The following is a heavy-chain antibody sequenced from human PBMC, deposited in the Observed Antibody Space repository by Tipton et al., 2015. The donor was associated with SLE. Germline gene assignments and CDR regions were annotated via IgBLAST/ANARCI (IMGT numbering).Heavy chain of an antibody. CDR3: ARDLVSRFGEPDV. J-gene: IGHJ6*04. Sequence: SLRLSCAASGFTFSSYEMNWVRQAPGKGLEWVSYISSSGGTIYYADSVKGRFTISRDNAKNTLYLQMNSLRAEDTAVYYCARDLVSRFGEPDVWGKGTTVTVSS. CDR1: GFTFSSYE. V-gene: IGHV3-48*03. D-gene: IGHD3-10*01. CDR2: ISSSGGTI.